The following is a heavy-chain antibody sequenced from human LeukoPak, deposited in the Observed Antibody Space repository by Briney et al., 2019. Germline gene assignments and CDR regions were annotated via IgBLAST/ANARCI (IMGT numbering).Heavy chain of an antibody. CDR1: GYTLTSYD. CDR2: MNPNSGRT. Sequence: GASVKASCKASGYTLTSYDINWVRQATGQGLEWMGWMNPNSGRTGYAQNFQGRITITRNTSISTAYMELSSLRSEDTAVYYCTRETSSRYFDYWGQGTLVTVSS. V-gene: IGHV1-8*01. CDR3: TRETSSRYFDY. J-gene: IGHJ4*02.